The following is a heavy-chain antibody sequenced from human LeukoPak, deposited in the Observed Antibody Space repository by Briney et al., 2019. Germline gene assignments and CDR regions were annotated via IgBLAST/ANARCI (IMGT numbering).Heavy chain of an antibody. D-gene: IGHD3-10*01. J-gene: IGHJ4*02. CDR2: IYHSGST. V-gene: IGHV4-38-2*01. CDR1: GYSISSSYY. CDR3: ARHVSSGSPSYYFDY. Sequence: SETLSLTCAVSGYSISSSYYWGWIRQPPGKGLEWIGSIYHSGSTYYNPSLKSRVTISVDTSKNQFSLKLSSVTAADTAVYYCARHVSSGSPSYYFDYWGQGTLVPVSS.